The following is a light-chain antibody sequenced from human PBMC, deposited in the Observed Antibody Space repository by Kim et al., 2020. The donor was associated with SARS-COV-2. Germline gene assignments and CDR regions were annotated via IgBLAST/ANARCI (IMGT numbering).Light chain of an antibody. J-gene: IGKJ1*01. CDR2: KAS. V-gene: IGKV1-5*03. CDR1: QTISSW. Sequence: TRAASVGDRVTITCRASQTISSWLAWYQQKPGKAPKLLIYKASSLESGVPSRFSGSGSGTEFTLTISSLQPDDFATYYCQQYPWTFGQGTKVDIK. CDR3: QQYPWT.